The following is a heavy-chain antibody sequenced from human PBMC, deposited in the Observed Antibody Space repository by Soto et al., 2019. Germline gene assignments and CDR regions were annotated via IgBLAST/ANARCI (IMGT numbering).Heavy chain of an antibody. V-gene: IGHV3-30*04. CDR3: ARDAITIFGVVTYYFDY. CDR1: GFTFSSYA. J-gene: IGHJ4*02. CDR2: ISYDGSNK. D-gene: IGHD3-3*01. Sequence: PGGSLRLSCAASGFTFSSYAMHWVRQVPGKGLEWVAVISYDGSNKYYADSVKGRFTISRDNSKNTLYVQMNSLRAEDTAVYYCARDAITIFGVVTYYFDYWGQGTLVTVSS.